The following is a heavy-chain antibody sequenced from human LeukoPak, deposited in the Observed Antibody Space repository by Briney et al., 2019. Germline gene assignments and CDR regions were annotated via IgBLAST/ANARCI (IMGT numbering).Heavy chain of an antibody. J-gene: IGHJ4*02. Sequence: GESLKISCAASGFTFSWYWMSWVRQAPGKGLEWVANIKQDGSEKYYVDSVKGRFTISRDDAKNSLYLQMNSLRAEDTAVYYCARRAVTTRVLNYFDYWGQGTLVTVSS. V-gene: IGHV3-7*01. D-gene: IGHD4-17*01. CDR3: ARRAVTTRVLNYFDY. CDR2: IKQDGSEK. CDR1: GFTFSWYW.